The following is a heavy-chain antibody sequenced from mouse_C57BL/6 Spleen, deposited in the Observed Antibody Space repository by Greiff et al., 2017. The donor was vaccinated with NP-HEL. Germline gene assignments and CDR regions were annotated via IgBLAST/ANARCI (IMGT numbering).Heavy chain of an antibody. J-gene: IGHJ3*01. CDR3: ARDYGSSYEFAY. Sequence: QVQLQQPGAELVKPGASVKLSCKASGYTFPSYWMHWVKQRPGQGLEWIGMIHPNSGSTNYNEKFKSKATLTVDKSASTAYMQLSSLTAEDAAVYYCARDYGSSYEFAYWGQGTLVTVSA. CDR1: GYTFPSYW. V-gene: IGHV1-64*01. CDR2: IHPNSGST. D-gene: IGHD1-1*01.